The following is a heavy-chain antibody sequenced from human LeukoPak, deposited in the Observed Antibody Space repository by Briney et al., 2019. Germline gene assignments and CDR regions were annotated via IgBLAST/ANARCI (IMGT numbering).Heavy chain of an antibody. V-gene: IGHV4-34*01. Sequence: PSETLSLTCAVYGGSFSRYYWSWIRQSPRKGLEWIAEIDHRGDTNYNPSVKSRVTISVDTSKNQYSLKVRSLSAADTAVYYCARGATISETGYFDFWGQGTLVTVYS. CDR1: GGSFSRYY. J-gene: IGHJ4*03. CDR3: ARGATISETGYFDF. CDR2: IDHRGDT. D-gene: IGHD5-24*01.